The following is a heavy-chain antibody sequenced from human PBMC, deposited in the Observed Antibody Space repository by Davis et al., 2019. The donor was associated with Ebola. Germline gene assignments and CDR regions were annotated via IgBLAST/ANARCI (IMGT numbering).Heavy chain of an antibody. CDR1: DASFKTYY. CDR2: INHSGKT. D-gene: IGHD3-22*01. J-gene: IGHJ4*02. CDR3: ARGPPFYDTSGSYDW. V-gene: IGHV4-34*01. Sequence: PSETLSLTCAVYDASFKTYYWTWIRQPPGRGLEWIGEINHSGKTTYNPSLKSRVTISVDTSKNQFSLRLSSVSAADTAVYYCARGPPFYDTSGSYDWWGQGALVTVPS.